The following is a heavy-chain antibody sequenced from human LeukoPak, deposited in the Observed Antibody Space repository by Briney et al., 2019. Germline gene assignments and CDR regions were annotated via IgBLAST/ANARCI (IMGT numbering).Heavy chain of an antibody. CDR2: ISRSGSTK. Sequence: GGSLRLSCAASGFTFSDYNMRWIRQAPGKGLEWVSSISRSGSTKYYADSVKGRFTISRDNAKNSLFLQMNSLRAEDTAVYYCAKDRGYYGYYMDVWGKGTTVTISS. J-gene: IGHJ6*03. CDR1: GFTFSDYN. CDR3: AKDRGYYGYYMDV. D-gene: IGHD3-10*01. V-gene: IGHV3-11*01.